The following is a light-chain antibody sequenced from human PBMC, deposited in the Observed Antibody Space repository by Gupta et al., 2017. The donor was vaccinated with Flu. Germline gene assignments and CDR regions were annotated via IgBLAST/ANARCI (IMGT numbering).Light chain of an antibody. V-gene: IGKV3-20*01. CDR1: QSVSSSN. Sequence: EIVLTQSPGTLSLSPGDRATLSCRASQSVSSSNLAWYQQKPGQAPRLLIYGASSRATGIPDRFSGSGSETDFTLTISRLEPEDFAVYYCQQYDSSPLTFGGGTKVEIK. J-gene: IGKJ4*01. CDR2: GAS. CDR3: QQYDSSPLT.